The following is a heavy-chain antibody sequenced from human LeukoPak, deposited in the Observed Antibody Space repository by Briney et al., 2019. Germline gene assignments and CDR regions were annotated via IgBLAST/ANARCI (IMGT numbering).Heavy chain of an antibody. J-gene: IGHJ3*01. CDR3: ARDRGFHYYDSSGYQF. Sequence: GASVKVSCKASGYTFTGYYMHWVRQAPGQGLEWMGRINPNSGGTNYVQKFQGRVTMTRDTSISTAYMELSRLRSDDTAVYYCARDRGFHYYDSSGYQFWGQGTMVTVSS. CDR1: GYTFTGYY. D-gene: IGHD3-22*01. CDR2: INPNSGGT. V-gene: IGHV1-2*06.